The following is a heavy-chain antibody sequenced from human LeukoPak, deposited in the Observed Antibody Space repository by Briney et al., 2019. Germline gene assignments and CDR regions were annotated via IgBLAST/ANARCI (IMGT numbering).Heavy chain of an antibody. D-gene: IGHD3-10*01. V-gene: IGHV1-2*02. CDR1: GYTFTGYY. CDR2: VNPNSGDT. J-gene: IGHJ6*03. Sequence: ASVKVSCKASGYTFTGYYLHWVRQAPGQGLEWMGCVNPNSGDTNYAQKFQGSVTMTRDTSISTAYMELSRLRSDDTAVYYCARGGVRGVFYYYYYMDVWGKGTTVTISS. CDR3: ARGGVRGVFYYYYYMDV.